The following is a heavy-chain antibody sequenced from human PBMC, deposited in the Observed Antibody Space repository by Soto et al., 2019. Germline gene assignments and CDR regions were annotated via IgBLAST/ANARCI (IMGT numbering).Heavy chain of an antibody. CDR1: GFTFSSYA. D-gene: IGHD3-16*02. Sequence: PGGSLRLSCAASGFTFSSYAISWVRQAPGKGLEWVSAISGSGGSTYYADSVKGRFTISRDNSKNTLYLQMNSLRAEDTAVYYCAKDRRMITFGGVIAHPFDYWRQGTLDPVSS. CDR3: AKDRRMITFGGVIAHPFDY. J-gene: IGHJ4*02. V-gene: IGHV3-23*01. CDR2: ISGSGGST.